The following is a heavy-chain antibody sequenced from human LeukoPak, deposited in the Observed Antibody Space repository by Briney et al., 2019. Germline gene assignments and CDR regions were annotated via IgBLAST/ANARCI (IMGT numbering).Heavy chain of an antibody. CDR3: ATREMKYYYDSSGYSLGAFDI. D-gene: IGHD3-22*01. CDR2: IYSGGST. V-gene: IGHV3-53*01. Sequence: GGSLRLSCAASGFTVSSNYMSWVRQAPGKGLEWVSVIYSGGSTYYADSVKGRFTISRDNSKNTLYLQMNSLRVEDTAVYYCATREMKYYYDSSGYSLGAFDIWGQGTMVTVSS. CDR1: GFTVSSNY. J-gene: IGHJ3*02.